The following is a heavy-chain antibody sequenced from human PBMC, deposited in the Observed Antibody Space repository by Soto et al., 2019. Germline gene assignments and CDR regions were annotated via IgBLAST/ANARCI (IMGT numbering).Heavy chain of an antibody. CDR2: ISAYNGNT. CDR3: ARVVGQLWLLSRFDP. V-gene: IGHV1-18*04. CDR1: GYTFTSYG. D-gene: IGHD5-18*01. J-gene: IGHJ5*02. Sequence: ASVKVSCKASGYTFTSYGISWVRQAPGQGLEWMGWISAYNGNTNYAQKLQGRVTMTTDTSTRTAYMELRSLRSDDTAVYYCARVVGQLWLLSRFDPWGQGTLVTVSS.